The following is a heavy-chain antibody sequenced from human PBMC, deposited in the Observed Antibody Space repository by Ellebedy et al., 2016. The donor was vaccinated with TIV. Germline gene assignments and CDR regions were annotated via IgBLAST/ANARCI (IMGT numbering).Heavy chain of an antibody. CDR1: GGSISSYY. Sequence: GSLRLXCTVSGGSISSYYWSWIRQPPGKGLEWIGYIYYSGSTNYNPSLKSRVTISVDTSKNQFSLKLSSVTAADTAVYYCASPGYSSGWFYPYFDYWGQGTLVTVSS. J-gene: IGHJ4*02. V-gene: IGHV4-59*08. D-gene: IGHD6-19*01. CDR2: IYYSGST. CDR3: ASPGYSSGWFYPYFDY.